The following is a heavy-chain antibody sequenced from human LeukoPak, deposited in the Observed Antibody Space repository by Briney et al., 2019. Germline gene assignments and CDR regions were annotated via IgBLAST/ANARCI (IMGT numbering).Heavy chain of an antibody. D-gene: IGHD2/OR15-2a*01. CDR2: IYYSGST. Sequence: SETLSLTCTVSGGSISSDHWNWIRQPPGKGLEWVGCIYYSGSTYYNPSLKSRVTISVDMSKSQFSLRLTSVTAADTAVYYCARKNDFDIWGQGTLVTVSS. V-gene: IGHV4-59*01. CDR3: ARKNDFDI. CDR1: GGSISSDH. J-gene: IGHJ3*02.